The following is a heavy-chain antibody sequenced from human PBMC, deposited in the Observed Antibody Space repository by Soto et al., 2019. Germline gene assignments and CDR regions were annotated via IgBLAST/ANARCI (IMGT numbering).Heavy chain of an antibody. CDR1: GFSFSNYA. Sequence: EVQLVESGGILVQPGESLRLSCVASGFSFSNYAMHWVRQAPGKGLEFVSAISNTGGSTYYANSVKGRFTISRDNSKNRLYQQVAGLSPYDMAVYYCARDIPYQLLCDLEYWVQGTLVTVSS. CDR3: ARDIPYQLLCDLEY. CDR2: ISNTGGST. J-gene: IGHJ4*02. D-gene: IGHD2-2*01. V-gene: IGHV3-64*01.